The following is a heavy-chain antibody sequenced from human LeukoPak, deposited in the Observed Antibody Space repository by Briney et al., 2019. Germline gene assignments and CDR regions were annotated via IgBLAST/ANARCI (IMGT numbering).Heavy chain of an antibody. CDR2: IYWDDDK. Sequence: TLSLTCTVSGGSISSYYWSWIRQPPGKALEWLALIYWDDDKRYSPSLKSRLTITKDTSKNQVVLTMTNMDPVDTATYYCAHSGLLWFGELSHYFDYWGQGTLVTVSS. D-gene: IGHD3-10*01. CDR3: AHSGLLWFGELSHYFDY. V-gene: IGHV2-5*08. J-gene: IGHJ4*02. CDR1: GGSISSYYW.